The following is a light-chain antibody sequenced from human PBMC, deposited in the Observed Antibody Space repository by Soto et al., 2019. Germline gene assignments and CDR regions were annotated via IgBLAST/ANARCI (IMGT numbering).Light chain of an antibody. V-gene: IGKV3-15*01. CDR3: QQYNNWWT. Sequence: EILMTQSPATLSVSPGERATLSCRASQSVDGNLAWYQQKPGQAPRLLIYGASTRATGISARFSGSGSGTEFTLTISSLQSEDFGVYYCQQYNNWWTFGQGTKLDSK. J-gene: IGKJ1*01. CDR1: QSVDGN. CDR2: GAS.